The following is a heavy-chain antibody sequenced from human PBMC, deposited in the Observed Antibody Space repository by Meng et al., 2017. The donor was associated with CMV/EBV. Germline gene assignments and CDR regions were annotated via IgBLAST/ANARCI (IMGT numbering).Heavy chain of an antibody. Sequence: SETLSLTCTVSGGSISSYYWSWIRQPPGKGLEWIGYIYYSGSTNYNPSPKSRVTISVDTSKNQFSLKLSSVTAADTAVYYCARDRGDEDPPGWFDPWGQGTLVTVSS. J-gene: IGHJ5*02. CDR2: IYYSGST. CDR3: ARDRGDEDPPGWFDP. D-gene: IGHD1-14*01. CDR1: GGSISSYY. V-gene: IGHV4-59*01.